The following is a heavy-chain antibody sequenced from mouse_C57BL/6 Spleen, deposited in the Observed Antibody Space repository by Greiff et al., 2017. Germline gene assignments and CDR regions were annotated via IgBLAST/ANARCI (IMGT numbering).Heavy chain of an antibody. CDR1: GYAFTSSG. D-gene: IGHD2-4*01. Sequence: VKLQESGPELVKPGASVKISCKASGYAFTSSGMNWVKQRPGKGLEWIGRIYPGDGDTNYNGKFKGKATLTADKSSIKAYMQLTSLTSVDSAVYDCGRCYYYDGFADWGQGTLVTVSA. J-gene: IGHJ3*01. CDR2: IYPGDGDT. CDR3: GRCYYYDGFAD. V-gene: IGHV1-82*01.